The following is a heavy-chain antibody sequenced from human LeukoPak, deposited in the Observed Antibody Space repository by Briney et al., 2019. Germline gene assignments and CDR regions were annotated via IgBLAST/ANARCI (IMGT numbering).Heavy chain of an antibody. J-gene: IGHJ4*02. Sequence: SETLSLTCAVYGGSFSGYFWNWVRQPPGKGLEWIGEINHSGSTSNHNPSLKSRVTMSVDTSKNQFSLKLSSVTAADTAVYYCARKSGYARDYWGQGNLVTVSS. D-gene: IGHD5-12*01. V-gene: IGHV4-34*01. CDR3: ARKSGYARDY. CDR2: INHSGSTS. CDR1: GGSFSGYF.